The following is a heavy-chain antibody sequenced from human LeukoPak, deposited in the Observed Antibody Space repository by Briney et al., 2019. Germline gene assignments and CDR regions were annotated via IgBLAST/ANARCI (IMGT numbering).Heavy chain of an antibody. J-gene: IGHJ6*02. CDR1: GGSFSGYY. Sequence: PSETLPLTCAVYGGSFSGYYWSWIRQPPGKGLEWIGEINHSGSTNYNPSLKSRVTISVDTSKNQFSLKLSSVTAADTAVYYCARWAPFYYYYGMDVWGQGTTVTVSS. V-gene: IGHV4-34*01. CDR3: ARWAPFYYYYGMDV. CDR2: INHSGST.